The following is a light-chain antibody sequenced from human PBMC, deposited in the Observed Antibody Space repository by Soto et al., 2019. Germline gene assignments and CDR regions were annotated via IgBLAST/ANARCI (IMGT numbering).Light chain of an antibody. CDR3: QTWGTDIVV. V-gene: IGLV4-69*01. CDR2: LYSDGSH. J-gene: IGLJ2*01. CDR1: SGHSSYA. Sequence: QSVLTQSHSASASLGASVKLTCTLSSGHSSYAIAWHQQQPEKGPRYLMKLYSDGSHIRGDGIPDRFSGSSSGAERYLTISSLQSEDEADYYCQTWGTDIVVLGGGTKLTVL.